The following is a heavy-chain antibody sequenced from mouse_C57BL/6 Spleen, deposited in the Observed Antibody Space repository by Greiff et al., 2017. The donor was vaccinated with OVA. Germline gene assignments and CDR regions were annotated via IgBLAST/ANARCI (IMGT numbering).Heavy chain of an antibody. V-gene: IGHV5-17*01. CDR3: AIPLWLRRRGYAMDY. J-gene: IGHJ4*01. CDR2: ISSGSSTI. D-gene: IGHD2-2*01. Sequence: EVQRVESGGGLVKPGGSLKLSCAASGFTFSDYGMHWVRQAPEKGLEWVAYISSGSSTIYYADTVKGRFTISRDNAKNTLFLQMTSLRSEDTAMYYCAIPLWLRRRGYAMDYWGQGTSVTVSS. CDR1: GFTFSDYG.